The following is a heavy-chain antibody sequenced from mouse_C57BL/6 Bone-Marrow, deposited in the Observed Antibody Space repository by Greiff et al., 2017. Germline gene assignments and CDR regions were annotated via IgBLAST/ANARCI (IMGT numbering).Heavy chain of an antibody. CDR1: GYTFTSYW. Sequence: QVQLQQPGAELVKPGASVKMSCKASGYTFTSYWITWVKQRPGQGLEWIGDIYPGSGSTNYNEKFKSKATLTVDTSSSTAYMQLSSLTSEDSAVYYCARGGGSSYEGYYAMDYWGQGTSVTVSS. V-gene: IGHV1-55*01. CDR3: ARGGGSSYEGYYAMDY. CDR2: IYPGSGST. J-gene: IGHJ4*01. D-gene: IGHD1-1*01.